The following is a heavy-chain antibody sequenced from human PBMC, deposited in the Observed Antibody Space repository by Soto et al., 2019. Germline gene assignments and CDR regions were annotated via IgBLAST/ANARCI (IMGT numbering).Heavy chain of an antibody. CDR2: IYYSGST. D-gene: IGHD2-15*01. CDR1: GGSISSYY. J-gene: IGHJ6*03. Sequence: LSLTCTVSGGSISSYYWSWIRQPPGKGLEWIGYIYYSGSTNYNPSLKSRVTISVDTSKNQFSLKLSSVTAADTAVYYCASTYCSGGSCYYDYYYMDVWGKGTTVTVSS. V-gene: IGHV4-59*08. CDR3: ASTYCSGGSCYYDYYYMDV.